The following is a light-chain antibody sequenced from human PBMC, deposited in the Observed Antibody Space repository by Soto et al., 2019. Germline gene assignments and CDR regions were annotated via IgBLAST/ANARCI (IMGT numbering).Light chain of an antibody. CDR1: QSVSSGY. CDR2: GAS. V-gene: IGKV3-20*01. J-gene: IGKJ2*01. CDR3: QHYGSSPYT. Sequence: IVLTQSPGTLSLSPGERATLSCRASQSVSSGYLAWYQQRPGQAPRLLIYGASSRTTGIPHRFSGSGSGTDFTLTINRLEPEDFAVYYCQHYGSSPYTFGQGTKLEIK.